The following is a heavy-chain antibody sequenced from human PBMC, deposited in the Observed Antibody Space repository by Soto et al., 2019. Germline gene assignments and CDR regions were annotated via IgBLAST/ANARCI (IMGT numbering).Heavy chain of an antibody. Sequence: TSETLSLTCTVSGGSISSYYWSWIRQPAGKGLEWIGRIYTSGSTNYNPSLKSRVTMSVDTSKNQFSLKLSSVTAADTAVYYCARAGRWLQPYYFDYWGQGTLVTVSS. CDR3: ARAGRWLQPYYFDY. CDR1: GGSISSYY. V-gene: IGHV4-4*07. J-gene: IGHJ4*02. D-gene: IGHD5-12*01. CDR2: IYTSGST.